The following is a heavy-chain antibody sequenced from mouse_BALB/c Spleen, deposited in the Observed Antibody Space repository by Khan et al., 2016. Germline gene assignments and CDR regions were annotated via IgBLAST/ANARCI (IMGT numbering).Heavy chain of an antibody. CDR3: ARLTGPFDY. V-gene: IGHV5-12-2*01. CDR2: ISNGGGTT. J-gene: IGHJ2*01. Sequence: EVELVESGGGLVQPGGSLKLSCAASGFTFSSYTMSWVRQTPEKRLEWVAYISNGGGTTYYPDTVKGRFTISRDNAKNTLYLQMSSLKSEDTAMYYCARLTGPFDYWGQGTTLTVSS. D-gene: IGHD4-1*01. CDR1: GFTFSSYT.